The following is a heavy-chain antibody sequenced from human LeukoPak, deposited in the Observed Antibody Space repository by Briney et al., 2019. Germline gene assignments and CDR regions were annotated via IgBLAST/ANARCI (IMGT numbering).Heavy chain of an antibody. Sequence: KTSETLSLTCKVSGASISSFYWGWIRQPAGKGLEWIGRIYNTGSANYNPSLQSRVTISVDTSKNQFSLKLSSVTAADTAVYYCAREVVPVWGQGTLVTVSS. CDR3: AREVVPV. J-gene: IGHJ4*02. CDR2: IYNTGSA. CDR1: GASISSFY. V-gene: IGHV4-4*07. D-gene: IGHD1-14*01.